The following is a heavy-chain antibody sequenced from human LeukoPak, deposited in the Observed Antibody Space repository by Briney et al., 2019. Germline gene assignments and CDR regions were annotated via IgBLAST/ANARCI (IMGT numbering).Heavy chain of an antibody. CDR2: INQSGST. J-gene: IGHJ4*02. CDR3: ARVGNIVVVPAARPGFDY. CDR1: GGSFSGYY. D-gene: IGHD2-2*01. V-gene: IGHV4-34*01. Sequence: PSETLSLTCAVYGGSFSGYYWSWIRQPPGKGLEWIGEINQSGSTNYNPSLKSRVTISVDTSKNQFSLKLSSVTAADTAVYYCARVGNIVVVPAARPGFDYWGQGTLVTVSS.